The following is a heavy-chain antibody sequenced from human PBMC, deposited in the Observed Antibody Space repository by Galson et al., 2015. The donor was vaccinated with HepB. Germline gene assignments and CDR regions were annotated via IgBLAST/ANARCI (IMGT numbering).Heavy chain of an antibody. J-gene: IGHJ5*02. CDR1: GFPFNNAW. CDR2: IKSKTDDETT. V-gene: IGHV3-15*01. CDR3: TPDVYYSTYWSWLDP. Sequence: SLRLSCAASGFPFNNAWMTWVRQAPGMGLEWVGRIKSKTDDETTDYAAPVKGRFTISRDDSNNRLYLQMNSLKTEDTAVYYCTPDVYYSTYWSWLDPWGQGTLVTVSS. D-gene: IGHD2-8*02.